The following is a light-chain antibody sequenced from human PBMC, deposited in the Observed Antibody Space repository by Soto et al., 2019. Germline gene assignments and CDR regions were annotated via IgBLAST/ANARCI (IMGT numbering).Light chain of an antibody. CDR3: SSYTSSSTLDV. CDR2: DVS. Sequence: QSVLTQPASVSGSPGQSITISCTGTSSDVGGYNYVSWYQQHPGKAPKVMIYDVSNRPPGVSNRFSGSKSGNTASLTISGRQAEDEAEYYCSSYTSSSTLDVFGTGTKLTVL. CDR1: SSDVGGYNY. J-gene: IGLJ1*01. V-gene: IGLV2-14*01.